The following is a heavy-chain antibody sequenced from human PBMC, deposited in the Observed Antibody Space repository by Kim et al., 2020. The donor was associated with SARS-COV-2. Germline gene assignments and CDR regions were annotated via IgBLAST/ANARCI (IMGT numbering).Heavy chain of an antibody. CDR2: ISAYNGNT. CDR3: ARVRDPVRGQGWLDY. V-gene: IGHV1-18*01. D-gene: IGHD2-15*01. J-gene: IGHJ4*02. Sequence: ASVKVSCKASGYTFTSYGISWVRQAPGQGLEWMGWISAYNGNTNYAQKLQGRVTMTTDTSTSTAYMELRSLRSDDTAVYYCARVRDPVRGQGWLDYWGQGTLVTFSS. CDR1: GYTFTSYG.